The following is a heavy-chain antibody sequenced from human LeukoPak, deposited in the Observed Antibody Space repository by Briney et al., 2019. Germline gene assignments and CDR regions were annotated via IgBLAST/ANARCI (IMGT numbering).Heavy chain of an antibody. CDR1: GFTFSSYW. CDR3: ARVSGRAVVTPYFDY. CDR2: INSDGSST. V-gene: IGHV3-74*01. Sequence: GGSLRLSCAASGFTFSSYWMHWVRQAPGKGLVWVSRINSDGSSTSYADSVKGRFTISRDNSKNTLYLQMNSLRAEDTAVYYCARVSGRAVVTPYFDYWGQGTLVTVSS. D-gene: IGHD2-21*02. J-gene: IGHJ4*02.